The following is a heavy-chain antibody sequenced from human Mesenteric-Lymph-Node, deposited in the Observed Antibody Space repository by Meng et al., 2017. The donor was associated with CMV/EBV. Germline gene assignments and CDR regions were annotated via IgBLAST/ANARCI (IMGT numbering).Heavy chain of an antibody. CDR1: YSFTNYD. D-gene: IGHD3-3*01. Sequence: YSFTNYDMHWVRQAPGQRLEWMGWISTGNGNTEYSQRFQGRVIITRDTPASTAYMELSSLRSEDTAVYYCARLGAKYDFWSGYYLDYWGQGTLVTVSS. J-gene: IGHJ4*02. V-gene: IGHV1-3*04. CDR3: ARLGAKYDFWSGYYLDY. CDR2: ISTGNGNT.